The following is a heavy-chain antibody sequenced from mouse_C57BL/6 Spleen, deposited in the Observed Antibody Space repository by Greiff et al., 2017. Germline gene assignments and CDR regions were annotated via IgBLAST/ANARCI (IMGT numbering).Heavy chain of an antibody. D-gene: IGHD2-1*01. CDR2: IYPSDSET. CDR1: GYTFTSYW. V-gene: IGHV1-61*01. CDR3: ARGDGNYYFDY. Sequence: QVQLQQPGAELVRPGSSVKLSCKASGYTFTSYWMDWVKQRPGQGLEWIGNIYPSDSETHYNQKFKDKATLTVDKSSSTAYMQLSSLTSEDSAVYYCARGDGNYYFDYWGQGTTLTVSS. J-gene: IGHJ2*01.